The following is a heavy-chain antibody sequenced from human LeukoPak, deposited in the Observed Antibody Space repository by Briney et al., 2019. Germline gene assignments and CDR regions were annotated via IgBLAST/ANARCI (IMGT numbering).Heavy chain of an antibody. Sequence: SETLSLTCTVSGGSISSYYWSWIRQPAGKGLEWIGRIYTSGSTNYNPSLKSRVTMSVDTSKNQFSLKLSSVTAADTAVYYCARDAYTYYDFWSGYQNYYMDVWGKGTTVTVS. V-gene: IGHV4-4*07. J-gene: IGHJ6*03. CDR3: ARDAYTYYDFWSGYQNYYMDV. CDR2: IYTSGST. CDR1: GGSISSYY. D-gene: IGHD3-3*01.